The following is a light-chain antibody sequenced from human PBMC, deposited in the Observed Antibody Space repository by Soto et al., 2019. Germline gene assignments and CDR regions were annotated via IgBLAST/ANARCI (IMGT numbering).Light chain of an antibody. CDR1: QDISIS. V-gene: IGKV1-33*01. CDR2: GVS. CDR3: QQFDDLPYT. J-gene: IGKJ2*01. Sequence: DIQMTQSPSSLSASVGDRVTITCQASQDISISLNWYQQKPGKAPNLLIYGVSSLETGVPSRFSGSGSGTDFTFTITNLQAEDSATYYCQQFDDLPYTFGQGTKLEIK.